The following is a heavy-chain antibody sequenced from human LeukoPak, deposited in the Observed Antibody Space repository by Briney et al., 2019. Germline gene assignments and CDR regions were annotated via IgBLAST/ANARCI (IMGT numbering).Heavy chain of an antibody. CDR2: IYTSGST. V-gene: IGHV4-4*07. CDR3: ARDLVGAAIWAFDI. J-gene: IGHJ3*02. CDR1: GGSISSYY. D-gene: IGHD2-15*01. Sequence: NPSETLSLTCTVSGGSISSYYWSWIRQPAGKGLEWIGRIYTSGSTNYNPSLKSRVTISVDKSKNQFSLKLSSVTAADMAVYYCARDLVGAAIWAFDIWGQGTMVTVSS.